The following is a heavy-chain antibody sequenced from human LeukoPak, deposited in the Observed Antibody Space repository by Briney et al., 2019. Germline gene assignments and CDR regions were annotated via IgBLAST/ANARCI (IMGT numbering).Heavy chain of an antibody. CDR1: GGSISSSSYY. Sequence: SETLSLTCTVSGGSISSSSYYWGWIRQPPGKGLEWIGYIYHSGSTYYNPSLKSRITISVDRSKNQFSLKLSSVTAADTAVYYCARDQGDVVVVPAANGDDAFDIWGQGTMVTVSS. CDR3: ARDQGDVVVVPAANGDDAFDI. D-gene: IGHD2-2*01. J-gene: IGHJ3*02. CDR2: IYHSGST. V-gene: IGHV4-30-2*01.